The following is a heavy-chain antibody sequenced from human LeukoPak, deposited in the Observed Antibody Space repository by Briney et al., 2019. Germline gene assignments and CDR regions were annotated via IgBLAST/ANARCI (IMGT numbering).Heavy chain of an antibody. J-gene: IGHJ6*02. D-gene: IGHD6-19*01. CDR3: ARAPLYSGGSGWSIYYFYAMDV. CDR2: IDNSGST. V-gene: IGHV4-59*01. Sequence: SQTLSLTCTVSGGSISSSYWRWVRQPPGKGLEWIGYIDNSGSTNYNPSLKSRVTISLDTPKSQFSLKLSSVTAADTAVYYCARAPLYSGGSGWSIYYFYAMDVWGQGTTVTVSS. CDR1: GGSISSSY.